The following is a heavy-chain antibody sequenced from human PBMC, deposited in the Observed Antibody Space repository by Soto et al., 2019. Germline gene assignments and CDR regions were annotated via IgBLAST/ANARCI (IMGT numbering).Heavy chain of an antibody. Sequence: GSLRLSCAASGFTFSSYNMNWVRQAPGKGLEWVSSISGSGGCTYYADSVKGRFTISRDNSKNTLYLQMNSLRAEDTAVYYCAKMGPPYYDFWSGYYVPDFDYWGQGTLVTVS. CDR3: AKMGPPYYDFWSGYYVPDFDY. V-gene: IGHV3-23*01. J-gene: IGHJ4*02. CDR1: GFTFSSYN. CDR2: ISGSGGCT. D-gene: IGHD3-3*01.